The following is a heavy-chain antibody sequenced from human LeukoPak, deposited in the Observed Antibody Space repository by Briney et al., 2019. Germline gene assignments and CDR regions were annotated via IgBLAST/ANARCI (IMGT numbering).Heavy chain of an antibody. V-gene: IGHV4-59*01. CDR3: ARDMGYCGGDCFRNWFDP. CDR2: IYYSGCN. CDR1: GGSISSYY. J-gene: IGHJ5*02. Sequence: TSETLSLTCTVSGGSISSYYWSWIRQPPGKGLEWIGYIYYSGCNNCNPSLKSRVTISVDTSKHQFSLKLSSVTAADTAVYYCARDMGYCGGDCFRNWFDPWGQGTLVTVSS. D-gene: IGHD2-21*02.